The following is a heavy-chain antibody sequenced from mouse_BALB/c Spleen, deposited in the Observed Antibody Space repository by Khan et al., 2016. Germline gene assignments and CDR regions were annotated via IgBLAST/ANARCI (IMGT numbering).Heavy chain of an antibody. V-gene: IGHV3-2*02. CDR2: ISYSGYT. D-gene: IGHD2-3*01. Sequence: EVQLQESGLGLVKPSQSLSLTCTVTGYSITSDCAWSWIRQFPGNKLEWLGYISYSGYTSYNPSLKSRISITRDTSKNQFFLQLNSVTTEDTATYYCARGNDGFCAWFAYWGQGTLVTVSA. J-gene: IGHJ3*01. CDR1: GYSITSDCA. CDR3: ARGNDGFCAWFAY.